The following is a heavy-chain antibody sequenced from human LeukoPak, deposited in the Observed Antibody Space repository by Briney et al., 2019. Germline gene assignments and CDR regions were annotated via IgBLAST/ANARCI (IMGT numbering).Heavy chain of an antibody. V-gene: IGHV1-18*04. CDR2: ISAYNGNT. Sequence: GASVKVSCKASGYTFTGNYMHWVRQAPGQGLEWMGWISAYNGNTNYAQKLQGRVTMTTDTSTSTAYMELRSLRSDDTAVYYCARDRSIYDSSGYYFGYYFDYWGQGTLVTVSS. CDR3: ARDRSIYDSSGYYFGYYFDY. CDR1: GYTFTGNY. J-gene: IGHJ4*02. D-gene: IGHD3-22*01.